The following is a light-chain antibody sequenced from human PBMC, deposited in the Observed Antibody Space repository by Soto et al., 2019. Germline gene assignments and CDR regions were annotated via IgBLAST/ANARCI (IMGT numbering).Light chain of an antibody. V-gene: IGLV1-40*01. CDR1: SSNIGAGYD. CDR3: QSYDSSLSGPYV. Sequence: QSMLTQPPSVSGAPGQRVTISCTGSSSNIGAGYDVHWYQQLPGTAPKLLIYGNSNRPSGVPDRFSGSKSGTSASLAITGLQAEDEADYYCQSYDSSLSGPYVFGTGTKVTVL. CDR2: GNS. J-gene: IGLJ1*01.